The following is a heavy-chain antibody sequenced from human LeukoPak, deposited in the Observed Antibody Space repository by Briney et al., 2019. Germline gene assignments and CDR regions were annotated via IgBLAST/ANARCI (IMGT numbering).Heavy chain of an antibody. CDR3: ARVTIFGVVELDY. D-gene: IGHD3-3*01. V-gene: IGHV1-2*02. J-gene: IGHJ4*02. CDR2: INPNSGGT. Sequence: GASVKVSCKASGYTFTGYYMHWVREAPGQGLGGMGWINPNSGGTNYAQKFQGRVTMTRDTSISTAYMELSRLRSDDTAVYYCARVTIFGVVELDYWGQGTLVTVSS. CDR1: GYTFTGYY.